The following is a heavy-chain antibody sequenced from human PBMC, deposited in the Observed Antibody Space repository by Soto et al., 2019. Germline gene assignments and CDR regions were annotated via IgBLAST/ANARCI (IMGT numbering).Heavy chain of an antibody. CDR3: ARTRYFDWLLGFGWFDP. D-gene: IGHD3-9*01. Sequence: EVQLVESGGGLVQPGGSLRLSCAASGFTFSSYSMNWVRQAPGKGLEWVSYISSSSSTIYYADSVKGRFTISRDNAKNSLYLQMNSLRAEDTAVYYCARTRYFDWLLGFGWFDPWGQGTLVTVSS. CDR2: ISSSSSTI. CDR1: GFTFSSYS. V-gene: IGHV3-48*01. J-gene: IGHJ5*02.